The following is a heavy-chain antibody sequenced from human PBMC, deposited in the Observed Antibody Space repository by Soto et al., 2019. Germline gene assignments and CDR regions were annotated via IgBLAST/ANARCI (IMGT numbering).Heavy chain of an antibody. D-gene: IGHD3-9*01. Sequence: HVQLQESGPGLVRPSQTLSLTCTVSGGSINSRGYYWTWIRQHPGKGLECIGNIYYSGSIHFNPPLKSRLTMLVYTSEIQFSGQLTSVTAADTAVSCCAKHSDSTGYFYGWCDPWGQGTLVTVSS. J-gene: IGHJ5*02. V-gene: IGHV4-31*03. CDR3: AKHSDSTGYFYGWCDP. CDR2: IYYSGSI. CDR1: GGSINSRGYY.